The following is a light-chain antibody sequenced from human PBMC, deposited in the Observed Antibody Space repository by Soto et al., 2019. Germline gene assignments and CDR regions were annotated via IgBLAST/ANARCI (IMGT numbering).Light chain of an antibody. J-gene: IGKJ1*01. CDR1: QSISVS. CDR2: DAS. CDR3: QQYDKYST. V-gene: IGKV1-5*01. Sequence: IQMTQSPSTLSASVGDTVTITCRASQSISVSLAWYQQKPGKAPNLLIYDASTLQGGVPSRFSGSGSGTEFTLTVTSLEPEDFATYFWQQYDKYSTFGHGTKVDIK.